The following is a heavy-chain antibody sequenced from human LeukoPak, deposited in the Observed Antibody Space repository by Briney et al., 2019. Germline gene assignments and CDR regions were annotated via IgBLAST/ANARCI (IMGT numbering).Heavy chain of an antibody. CDR2: ISSGDGTNI. Sequence: PGGSLRLSCAASGFTFSSYWMHRVRQAPGKGPVWISHISSGDGTNIGYADSVKGRFTISRDNAKNTLYLQMNSLGVEDTAVYYCTRTTGQRCFDCWGQGTQVTVSS. V-gene: IGHV3-74*01. D-gene: IGHD4-11*01. CDR1: GFTFSSYW. J-gene: IGHJ4*02. CDR3: TRTTGQRCFDC.